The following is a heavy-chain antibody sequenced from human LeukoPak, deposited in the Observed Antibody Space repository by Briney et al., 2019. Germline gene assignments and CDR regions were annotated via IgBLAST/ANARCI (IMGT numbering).Heavy chain of an antibody. CDR1: GGSISSSSYY. V-gene: IGHV4-39*07. Sequence: PSETLSLTCTVSGGSISSSSYYWGWIRQPPGKGLEWIGSIYYSGSTYYNPSLKSRVTISVDTSKNQFSLKLSSVTAADTAVYYCARDPPQRGSGSPTPDYWGQGTLVTVSS. D-gene: IGHD3-10*01. J-gene: IGHJ4*02. CDR3: ARDPPQRGSGSPTPDY. CDR2: IYYSGST.